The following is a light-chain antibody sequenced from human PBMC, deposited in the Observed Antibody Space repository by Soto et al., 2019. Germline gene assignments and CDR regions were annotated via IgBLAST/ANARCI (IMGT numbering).Light chain of an antibody. CDR1: SSDVGTYNL. V-gene: IGLV2-23*02. J-gene: IGLJ3*02. CDR2: DVS. CDR3: CSYAVTGTWV. Sequence: QSALTQPASVSGSPGQSITISCTGTSSDVGTYNLVSWYQQHPGKAPKLMIYDVSKRPSGVSDRFSGSKSGTTASLSISGLQAEDEAYYYCCSYAVTGTWVFGGGTKLTVL.